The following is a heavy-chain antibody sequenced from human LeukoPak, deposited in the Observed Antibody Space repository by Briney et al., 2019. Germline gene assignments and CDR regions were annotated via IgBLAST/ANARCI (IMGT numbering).Heavy chain of an antibody. CDR2: IHYSGRP. CDR1: GGSISGHY. D-gene: IGHD3-16*01. Sequence: SETLSLTCTVSGGSISGHYWTWIRQPPGKGLEWIGQIHYSGRPDYNPSLKSRVTISVDTSKNQLSLKVTSVTGADTAVYHCARFGVDYDLDVWGQGTTVTVSS. CDR3: ARFGVDYDLDV. V-gene: IGHV4-59*11. J-gene: IGHJ6*02.